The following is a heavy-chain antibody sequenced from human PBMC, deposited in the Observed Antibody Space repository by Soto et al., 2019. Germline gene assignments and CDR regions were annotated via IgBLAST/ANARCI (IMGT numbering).Heavy chain of an antibody. CDR3: ASHYDMWSGYLSPVDY. J-gene: IGHJ4*02. D-gene: IGHD3-3*01. V-gene: IGHV3-11*01. Sequence: ESGGDLVKPGGSLRLSCAASGYTFSDYYMSWIRQAPGKGLEGISYIDTSGTKIYYADSVKGRFTITRDNAKNSLYLEMNSLRDEDTAVYYCASHYDMWSGYLSPVDYWGQGTLVTVSS. CDR2: IDTSGTKI. CDR1: GYTFSDYY.